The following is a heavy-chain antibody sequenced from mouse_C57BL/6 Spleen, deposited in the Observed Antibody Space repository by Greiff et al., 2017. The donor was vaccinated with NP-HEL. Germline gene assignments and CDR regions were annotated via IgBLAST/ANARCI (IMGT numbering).Heavy chain of an antibody. J-gene: IGHJ2*01. CDR1: GYTFTDYE. CDR2: IDPETGGT. D-gene: IGHD1-1*01. V-gene: IGHV1-15*01. Sequence: VKLMESGAELVRPGASVTLSCKASGYTFTDYEMHWVKQTPVHGLEWIGAIDPETGGTAYNQKFKGKAILTADKSSSTAYMELRSLTSEDSAVYYCTRSLTTVPFDYWGQGTTLTVSS. CDR3: TRSLTTVPFDY.